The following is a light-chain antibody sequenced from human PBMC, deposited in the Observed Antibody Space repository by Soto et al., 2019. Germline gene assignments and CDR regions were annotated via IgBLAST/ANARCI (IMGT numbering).Light chain of an antibody. CDR2: EVS. CDR3: SSYTSSSTYV. J-gene: IGLJ1*01. V-gene: IGLV2-18*02. Sequence: QSVLTQPPSVSGAPGQSVTISCTGTRSDVGSYNRVSWYQQPPGTAPKLMIYEVSNRPSGVPDRFSGSKSGNTASLTISGLQAEDEADYYCSSYTSSSTYVFGTGTKVTVL. CDR1: RSDVGSYNR.